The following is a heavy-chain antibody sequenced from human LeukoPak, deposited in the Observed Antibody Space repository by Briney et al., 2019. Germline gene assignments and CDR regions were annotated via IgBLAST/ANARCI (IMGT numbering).Heavy chain of an antibody. D-gene: IGHD3-10*01. CDR3: ASVTYYYGSGNVYYFDY. CDR1: GGSFSGYY. Sequence: SETLSLTCAVYGGSFSGYYWSWIRQPPGKGLERIGEINHSGSTNYNPSLKSRVTISVDTSKNKFSLKLSSVTAADTAVYYCASVTYYYGSGNVYYFDYWGQGTLVTVSS. J-gene: IGHJ4*02. CDR2: INHSGST. V-gene: IGHV4-34*01.